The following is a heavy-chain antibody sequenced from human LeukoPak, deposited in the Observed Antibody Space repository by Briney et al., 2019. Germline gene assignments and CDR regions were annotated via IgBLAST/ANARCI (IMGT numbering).Heavy chain of an antibody. J-gene: IGHJ3*02. CDR2: INPATGDT. V-gene: IGHV1-46*01. CDR1: GYTFTSYY. Sequence: ASVKVSCKASGYTFTSYYMHWVRQAPGQGLEWMGIINPATGDTTYAQKFQGRLTMTRDMSTSTVYMELSSLTSEDTAVFYCARYGFSTVWQGGWHAFDIWGQGTVVTVSS. CDR3: ARYGFSTVWQGGWHAFDI. D-gene: IGHD6-13*01.